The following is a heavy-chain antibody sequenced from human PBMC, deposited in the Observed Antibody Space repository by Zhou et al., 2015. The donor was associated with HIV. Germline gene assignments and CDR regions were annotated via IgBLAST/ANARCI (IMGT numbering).Heavy chain of an antibody. CDR2: IIPVFGTA. D-gene: IGHD3-10*01. Sequence: QVHLMQSGAEVKKPGSSVKVSCKASGVTFSNYAISWVRQAPGQGLEWMGGIIPVFGTANYAPKFQGRVTMTADKSTSTAYMELSSLRSEDTAVYYCARTGSGSYYLGDYWGQGTLVTVSS. V-gene: IGHV1-69*06. CDR1: GVTFSNYA. J-gene: IGHJ4*02. CDR3: ARTGSGSYYLGDY.